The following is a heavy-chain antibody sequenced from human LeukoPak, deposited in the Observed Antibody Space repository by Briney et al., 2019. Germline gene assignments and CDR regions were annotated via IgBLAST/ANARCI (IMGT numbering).Heavy chain of an antibody. CDR1: GYTFISYG. Sequence: ASVKVPCKASGYTFISYGISWVRQVPGQGLEWMGWISVHNGNTNYAQKLQGRVTMTTDTSASTAYMELRSLRSDDTAVYYCARWGGSYYFHYLDHWGQGTLVTVSS. D-gene: IGHD1-26*01. J-gene: IGHJ4*02. V-gene: IGHV1-18*01. CDR3: ARWGGSYYFHYLDH. CDR2: ISVHNGNT.